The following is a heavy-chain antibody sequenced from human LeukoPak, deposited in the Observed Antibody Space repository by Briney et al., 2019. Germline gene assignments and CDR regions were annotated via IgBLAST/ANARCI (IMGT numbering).Heavy chain of an antibody. Sequence: GGSVRLSCTVSGFTFKKYWMSWVRQTPGKGLEWVANIKQDGSEKNYVDSVKGRFTISRDNAENSLYLQMNSLRVEDTAVYYCARDYGGNSWGDYWGQGTLVTVSS. D-gene: IGHD4-23*01. CDR2: IKQDGSEK. V-gene: IGHV3-7*05. J-gene: IGHJ4*02. CDR3: ARDYGGNSWGDY. CDR1: GFTFKKYW.